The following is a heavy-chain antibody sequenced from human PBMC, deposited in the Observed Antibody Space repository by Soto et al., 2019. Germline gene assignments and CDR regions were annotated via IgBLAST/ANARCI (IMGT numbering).Heavy chain of an antibody. CDR2: INHSGST. CDR1: GGSFSGYY. Sequence: ETLSLTCAVYGGSFSGYYWSWIRQPPGKGLEWIGEINHSGSTNYNPSLKSRVTISVDTSKNQFSLKLSSVTAADTAVYYCARGGYCSGGSCYSLSGFGPWGQGTLVTVSS. CDR3: ARGGYCSGGSCYSLSGFGP. D-gene: IGHD2-15*01. V-gene: IGHV4-34*01. J-gene: IGHJ5*02.